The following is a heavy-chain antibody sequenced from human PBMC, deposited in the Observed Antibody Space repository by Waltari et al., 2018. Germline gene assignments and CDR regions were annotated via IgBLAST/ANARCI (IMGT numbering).Heavy chain of an antibody. V-gene: IGHV3-74*01. CDR3: ARDDSLWPHYFDH. CDR1: GFDSSSHW. Sequence: EVQLVESGGGLIQPGGSLRLSCAAPGFDSSSHWMHWVRHSPGEGLMWVARIKSDGSGAGYADSVKGRFTISRDNAKDTLYLQMNSLKVEDTAMYYCARDDSLWPHYFDHWGQGTLVTVSS. D-gene: IGHD2-21*01. CDR2: IKSDGSGA. J-gene: IGHJ4*02.